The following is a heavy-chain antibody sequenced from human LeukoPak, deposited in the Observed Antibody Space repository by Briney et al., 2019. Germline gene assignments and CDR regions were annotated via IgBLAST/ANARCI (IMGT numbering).Heavy chain of an antibody. CDR3: AKDIISESVVVITGFDY. CDR1: GFPFSSYG. J-gene: IGHJ4*02. CDR2: IWYDGSNK. Sequence: GESLKISCAASGFPFSSYGMHWVRQAPGKGLEWVAVIWYDGSNKYYSDSVKGRFTISRDNSKNTLYLQMNSLRAEDTAVYYCAKDIISESVVVITGFDYWGQGTLVTVSS. D-gene: IGHD3-22*01. V-gene: IGHV3-33*06.